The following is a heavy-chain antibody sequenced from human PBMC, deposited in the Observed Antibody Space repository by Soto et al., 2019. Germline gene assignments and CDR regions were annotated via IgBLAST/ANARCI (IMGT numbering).Heavy chain of an antibody. J-gene: IGHJ4*02. Sequence: GGSLRLSCAASGFTFSSYSMNWVRQAPGKGLEWVSYISSSSSTIYYADSVKGRFTISRDNAKNSLYLQMNSLRDEDTAVYYCARDGYRYYDSSGYLDYWGQGTLVTVSS. CDR1: GFTFSSYS. V-gene: IGHV3-48*02. D-gene: IGHD3-22*01. CDR2: ISSSSSTI. CDR3: ARDGYRYYDSSGYLDY.